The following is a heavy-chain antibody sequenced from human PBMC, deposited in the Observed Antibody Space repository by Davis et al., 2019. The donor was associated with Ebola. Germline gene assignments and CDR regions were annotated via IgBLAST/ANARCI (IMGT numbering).Heavy chain of an antibody. CDR2: ISGSGGST. V-gene: IGHV3-23*01. CDR1: VITFSSYA. CDR3: ARDRPLDFFFGDYYGMDV. J-gene: IGHJ6*02. D-gene: IGHD3-16*01. Sequence: GESLKISCTDSVITFSSYAMTWVRQAPGKGLEWVSAISGSGGSTYYADSVKGRFTISRDNSKKTLYLQMNGLRAEDTAVYYCARDRPLDFFFGDYYGMDVWGQGTTVTVSS.